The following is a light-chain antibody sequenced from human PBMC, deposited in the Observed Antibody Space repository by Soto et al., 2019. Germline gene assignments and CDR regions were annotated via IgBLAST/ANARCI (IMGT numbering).Light chain of an antibody. J-gene: IGLJ1*01. V-gene: IGLV2-23*01. CDR1: SNDVGTYNL. CDR3: SSYAGSTTSV. CDR2: EGF. Sequence: QSALTQPASVSGSPGQSITLSCTGTSNDVGTYNLVSWYQQHPGKAPKLIIFEGFKRPSGVSNRFSGSKSGNTASLTISGLQAEDEADYYCSSYAGSTTSVVGTGTKVTVL.